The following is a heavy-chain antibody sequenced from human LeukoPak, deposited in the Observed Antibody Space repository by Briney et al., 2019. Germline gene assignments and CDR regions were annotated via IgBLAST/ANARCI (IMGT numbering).Heavy chain of an antibody. CDR3: ARLSLEGEESSVYRSFDY. CDR2: ISSGGST. D-gene: IGHD3-22*01. V-gene: IGHV3-53*01. J-gene: IGHJ4*02. CDR1: GFTVSNNY. Sequence: GGLVRLSCAASGFTVSNNYMSWVRQAPGKGLEWVSLISSGGSTYYAASVKGRFTISTDNSKNTLYLQMRSLRAEGTAVYYCARLSLEGEESSVYRSFDYWGQG.